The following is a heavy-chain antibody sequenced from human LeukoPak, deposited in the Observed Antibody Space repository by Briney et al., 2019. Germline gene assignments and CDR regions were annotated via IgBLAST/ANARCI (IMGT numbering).Heavy chain of an antibody. Sequence: ASVKVSCKASGYTFTGYYMHWVRQAPGQGLEWMGWINPNSGGTNYAQKFQGRVTMTRDTSISTAYMELSRLRSDDTAVYYCARDGTYDSSGYYDYWGQGTLVTVSS. CDR2: INPNSGGT. CDR1: GYTFTGYY. CDR3: ARDGTYDSSGYYDY. D-gene: IGHD3-22*01. J-gene: IGHJ4*02. V-gene: IGHV1-2*02.